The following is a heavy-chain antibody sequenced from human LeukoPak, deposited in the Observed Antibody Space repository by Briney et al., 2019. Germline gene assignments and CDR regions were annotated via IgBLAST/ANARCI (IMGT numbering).Heavy chain of an antibody. D-gene: IGHD6-13*01. CDR3: ARGPPGSSSWYYYYYMDV. CDR1: GYTFTSYD. V-gene: IGHV1-8*03. J-gene: IGHJ6*03. Sequence: ASVKVSCKASGYTFTSYDINWVRQATGQGLEWMGWMNPNSGNTGYAQKFQGRVTITRNTSISTAYMELSSLRSEDTAVYYCARGPPGSSSWYYYYYMDVWGKGTTVTVSS. CDR2: MNPNSGNT.